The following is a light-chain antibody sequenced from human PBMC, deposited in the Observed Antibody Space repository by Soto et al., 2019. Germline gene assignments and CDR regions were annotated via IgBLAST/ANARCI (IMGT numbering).Light chain of an antibody. CDR3: RQRGGWPRT. J-gene: IGKJ1*01. CDR1: QSVGTS. CDR2: DAS. V-gene: IGKV3-11*01. Sequence: EIVLTQSPATLSLSPGERATLSCRASQSVGTSLAWYQKKPGQAPRLLFYDASNRATGIPARFSGSGSETDFTLTISSLEPEDSAVYYCRQRGGWPRTFGQGTNVEIK.